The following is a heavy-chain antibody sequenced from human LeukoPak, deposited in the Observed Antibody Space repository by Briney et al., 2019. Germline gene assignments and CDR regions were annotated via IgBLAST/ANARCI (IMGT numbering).Heavy chain of an antibody. J-gene: IGHJ2*01. CDR3: ATRYNWNSQKIGGWYFDL. Sequence: PGGSLRHSCAASGFTFSSYGMHSVRPAPGKRLEWVAFIRYEGSNKYYADTVKGRFTISRDNSKNTLYLQMYSLRAEDTRVYYCATRYNWNSQKIGGWYFDLWGRDNGVSVS. V-gene: IGHV3-30*02. CDR1: GFTFSSYG. CDR2: IRYEGSNK. D-gene: IGHD1-20*01.